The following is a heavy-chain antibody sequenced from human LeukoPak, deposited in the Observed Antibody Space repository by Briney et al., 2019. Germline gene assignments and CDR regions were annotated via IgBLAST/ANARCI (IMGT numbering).Heavy chain of an antibody. CDR3: ARDYYYDSSGYLDY. V-gene: IGHV1-2*02. Sequence: ASVKVSCKASGYTFTSYGISWVRQAPGQGLEWMGWINPNSGGTNYAQKFQGRVTMTRDTSISTAYMELSRLRSDDTAVYYCARDYYYDSSGYLDYWGQGTLVTVSS. J-gene: IGHJ4*02. D-gene: IGHD3-22*01. CDR2: INPNSGGT. CDR1: GYTFTSYG.